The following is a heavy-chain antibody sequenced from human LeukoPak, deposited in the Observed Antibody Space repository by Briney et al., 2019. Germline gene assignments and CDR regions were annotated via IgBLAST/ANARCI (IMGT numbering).Heavy chain of an antibody. V-gene: IGHV3-53*01. Sequence: GGSLRLSCTVSGFTVSTNSMSWVRQAPGKGLEWVSFIYSDNTHYSDSVKGRFTISGDNSKNTLYLQMNSLRAEDTAVYYCARRAGAYSHPYDYWGQGTLVTVSS. CDR2: IYSDNT. J-gene: IGHJ4*02. CDR1: GFTVSTNS. CDR3: ARRAGAYSHPYDY. D-gene: IGHD4/OR15-4a*01.